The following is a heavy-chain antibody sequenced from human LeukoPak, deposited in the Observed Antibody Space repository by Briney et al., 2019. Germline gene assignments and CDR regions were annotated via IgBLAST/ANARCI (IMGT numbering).Heavy chain of an antibody. Sequence: GGSLRLSCAASGFTFSSYGMHWVRQAPGKGLEWVAVISYDGSNKYYADSVKGRFTISRDNSKNTLYLQMNSLRAEDTAVYYCAKQKPTNYDFWSGYWFDYWGQGTLVTVSS. J-gene: IGHJ4*02. D-gene: IGHD3-3*01. CDR2: ISYDGSNK. CDR1: GFTFSSYG. CDR3: AKQKPTNYDFWSGYWFDY. V-gene: IGHV3-30*18.